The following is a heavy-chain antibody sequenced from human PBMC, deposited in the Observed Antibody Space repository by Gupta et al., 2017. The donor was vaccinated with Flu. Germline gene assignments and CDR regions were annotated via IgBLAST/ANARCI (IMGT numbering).Heavy chain of an antibody. D-gene: IGHD2-15*01. CDR2: IIPVFGPT. CDR3: ARKGGGHCSGGSCYSFDF. CDR1: GVTFSTYA. V-gene: IGHV1-69*01. Sequence: QVQLVQSGAEVKKPGSLVKVSCKASGVTFSTYAINWVRQAPGQGLEWMGVIIPVFGPTNSAPKFQGRVTITANESTSTANMEISSLRYEKTAVYCCARKGGGHCSGGSCYSFDFWGQGTLVTVSS. J-gene: IGHJ4*02.